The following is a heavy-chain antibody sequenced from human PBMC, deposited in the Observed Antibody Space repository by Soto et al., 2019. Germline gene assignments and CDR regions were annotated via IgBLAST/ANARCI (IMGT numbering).Heavy chain of an antibody. CDR1: GGSVSSGSYY. CDR2: IYYSGST. J-gene: IGHJ4*02. V-gene: IGHV4-61*01. D-gene: IGHD4-17*01. Sequence: SETLSLTCTVSGGSVSSGSYYWSWIRQPPGKGLEWIGYIYYSGSTNYNPSLKSRVTISVDTSKNQFSLKLSSVTAADTAVYYCARTHFMTTVTTGYFDYWGQGTLVTVS. CDR3: ARTHFMTTVTTGYFDY.